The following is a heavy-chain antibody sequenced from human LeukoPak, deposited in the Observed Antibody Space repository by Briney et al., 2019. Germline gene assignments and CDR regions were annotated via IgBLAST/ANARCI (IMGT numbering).Heavy chain of an antibody. CDR3: AREKYDYGDYCFDY. J-gene: IGHJ4*02. CDR1: GGSISSYY. CDR2: IYTSGST. D-gene: IGHD4-17*01. V-gene: IGHV4-4*07. Sequence: PSETLSLTCTVSGGSISSYYWSWIRQPAGQGLEWIGRIYTSGSTNYNPSLKSRVTMSVDTSKSQFSLKLSSVTAADTAVYYCAREKYDYGDYCFDYWGQGTLVTVAS.